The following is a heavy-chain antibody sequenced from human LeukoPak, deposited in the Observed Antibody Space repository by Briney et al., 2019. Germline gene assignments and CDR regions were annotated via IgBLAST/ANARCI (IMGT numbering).Heavy chain of an antibody. CDR2: IYYGGGT. J-gene: IGHJ4*02. V-gene: IGHV4-39*01. Sequence: SETLSLTCTVSGDSISSSFYYWGWIRQPPGQGLEWIGSIYYGGGTHYNPSLKRRVTISVDTSKNQLSLKLSSVTAADTAVYYCARHYYGSGPYYFDYWGQGTLVTVSS. CDR3: ARHYYGSGPYYFDY. D-gene: IGHD3-10*01. CDR1: GDSISSSFYY.